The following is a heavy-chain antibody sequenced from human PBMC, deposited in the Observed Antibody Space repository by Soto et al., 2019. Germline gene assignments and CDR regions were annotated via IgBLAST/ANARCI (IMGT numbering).Heavy chain of an antibody. CDR1: GFTVSSNY. D-gene: IGHD6-19*01. Sequence: LRLSCAASGFTVSSNYRSWVRQAPVKGLEWVSVIYSGGSTYYADSVKGRFTISRHNSKNTLYLQMNSLRAEDTAVYYCARAQQWLEPDYWGQGTLVTVSS. J-gene: IGHJ4*02. CDR2: IYSGGST. CDR3: ARAQQWLEPDY. V-gene: IGHV3-53*04.